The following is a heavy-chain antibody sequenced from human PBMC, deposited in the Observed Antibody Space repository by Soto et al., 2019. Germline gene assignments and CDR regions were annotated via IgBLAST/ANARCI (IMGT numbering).Heavy chain of an antibody. J-gene: IGHJ1*01. Sequence: PGGSLRLSCVASGFTFSYYGMTWVRQAPGKGLEWVSVISATGATTYYADSVRGRFTISRDNSKNTLNLQMNDLRVEDTAVIYCAKGRKSTEKDIAVMLAAASSIQHWGQGTLVTVSS. CDR1: GFTFSYYG. CDR2: ISATGATT. CDR3: AKGRKSTEKDIAVMLAAASSIQH. D-gene: IGHD2-15*01. V-gene: IGHV3-23*01.